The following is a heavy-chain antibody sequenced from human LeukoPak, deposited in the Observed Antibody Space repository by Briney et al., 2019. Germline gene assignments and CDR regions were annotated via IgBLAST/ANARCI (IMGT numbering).Heavy chain of an antibody. V-gene: IGHV1-18*01. D-gene: IGHD2-15*01. CDR2: ISAYNGNT. J-gene: IGHJ4*02. CDR3: ARDRGYCSGGSCFVDY. Sequence: ASVKVSCKASGYTFTSYGISWVRQAPGQGLEWMGWISAYNGNTNYAQKFQGRVTITADKSTSTAYMELSSLRSEDTAVYYCARDRGYCSGGSCFVDYWGQGTLVTVSS. CDR1: GYTFTSYG.